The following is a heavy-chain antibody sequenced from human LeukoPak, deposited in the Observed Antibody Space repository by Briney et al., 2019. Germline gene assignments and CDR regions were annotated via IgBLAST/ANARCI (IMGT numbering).Heavy chain of an antibody. CDR3: ARLDSSSWYFY. CDR1: GYSFTSYW. CDR2: IYPGDSDT. Sequence: GESLKISCKGSGYSFTSYWIGWVRPMPGKGLGWMGIIYPGDSDTRYSPSFQGQVTISADKSISTAYLQWSSLQASDTAMYYCARLDSSSWYFYWGQGTLVTVSS. V-gene: IGHV5-51*01. D-gene: IGHD6-13*01. J-gene: IGHJ4*02.